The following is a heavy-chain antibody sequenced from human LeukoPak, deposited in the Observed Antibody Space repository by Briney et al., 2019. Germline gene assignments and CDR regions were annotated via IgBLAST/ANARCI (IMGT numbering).Heavy chain of an antibody. CDR1: GFTFRTSA. Sequence: AAVTVSCKASGFTFRTSAMQRVRLSRGPRLEWIGWIVVGSGNTKYSQNFQERVSITRDMSTSTFYMELSNLRSEDTAVYYCAGMFEGNWFDPWGQGTLVTVSS. D-gene: IGHD3-10*02. CDR2: IVVGSGNT. V-gene: IGHV1-58*02. J-gene: IGHJ5*02. CDR3: AGMFEGNWFDP.